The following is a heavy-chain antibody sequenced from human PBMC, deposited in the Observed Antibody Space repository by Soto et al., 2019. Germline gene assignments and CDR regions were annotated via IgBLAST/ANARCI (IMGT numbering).Heavy chain of an antibody. CDR1: GGSISNYY. V-gene: IGHV4-4*07. D-gene: IGHD3-3*01. J-gene: IGHJ4*02. Sequence: SSETLSLTCTVSGGSISNYYCNWIRQPAGKGLEWIGRIDTSGSTNYNPSLKSRVTMSVDTSKQEFSLELSSVTAADTALYYCARGGQDFWSGPFDYWGRGALVTVSS. CDR3: ARGGQDFWSGPFDY. CDR2: IDTSGST.